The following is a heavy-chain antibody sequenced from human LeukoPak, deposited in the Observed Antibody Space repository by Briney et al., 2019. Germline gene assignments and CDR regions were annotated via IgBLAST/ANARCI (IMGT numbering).Heavy chain of an antibody. CDR3: ARAANVEIDY. V-gene: IGHV3-48*01. J-gene: IGHJ4*02. Sequence: WVSYISSSSSSIYYTDSVKGRFTISRDNAKNSLYLQMNSLRAEDTAVYYCARAANVEIDYWGQGTLVTVSS. D-gene: IGHD2-15*01. CDR2: ISSSSSSI.